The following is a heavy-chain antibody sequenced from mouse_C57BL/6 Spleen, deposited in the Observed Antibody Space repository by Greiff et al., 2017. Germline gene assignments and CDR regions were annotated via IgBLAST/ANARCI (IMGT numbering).Heavy chain of an antibody. CDR2: IIPGIGST. D-gene: IGHD1-1*01. V-gene: IGHV1-9*01. CDR3: SSATTGVADDY. Sequence: VQLQQSGAELMKPGASVKLSCKATGYTFTGYWIEWVKQRPGHGLEWIGEIIPGIGSTNYNEKFKGKATFTAETSSNTDYMQLSMLTTEDSAIYCYSSATTGVADDYWGQGTTLTVSS. CDR1: GYTFTGYW. J-gene: IGHJ2*01.